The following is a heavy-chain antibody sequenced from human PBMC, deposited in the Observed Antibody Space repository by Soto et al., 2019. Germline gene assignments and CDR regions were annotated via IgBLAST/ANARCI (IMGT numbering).Heavy chain of an antibody. V-gene: IGHV3-53*04. CDR2: IYSGGST. CDR1: GFTVSSNY. D-gene: IGHD2-21*01. J-gene: IGHJ3*02. CDR3: ATKGGDRGDAFDI. Sequence: GGSLRLSCAASGFTVSSNYMSWVRQAPGKGLEWVSVIYSGGSTYYADSVKGRFTISRHNSKNTLYLQMNSLRAEDTAVYFCATKGGDRGDAFDIWGQGTMVTVSS.